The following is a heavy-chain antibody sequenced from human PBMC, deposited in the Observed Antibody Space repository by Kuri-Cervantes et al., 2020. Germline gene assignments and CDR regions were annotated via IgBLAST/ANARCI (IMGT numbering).Heavy chain of an antibody. CDR3: ARSNFNLGDY. Sequence: GGSLRLSCAASGFSFSKYNMNWVRQPPGKGLEWVSSISGTSDYIYYADSLKGRFTISRDNAKNSLYLQMNSLRAEDTAVYYCARSNFNLGDYWGQGTLVTVSS. CDR2: ISGTSDYI. V-gene: IGHV3-21*03. J-gene: IGHJ4*02. CDR1: GFSFSKYN. D-gene: IGHD4-11*01.